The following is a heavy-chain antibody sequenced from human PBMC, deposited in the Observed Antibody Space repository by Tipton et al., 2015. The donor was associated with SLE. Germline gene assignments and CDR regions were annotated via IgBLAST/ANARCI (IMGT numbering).Heavy chain of an antibody. J-gene: IGHJ5*02. CDR3: ARYCSGGSCYAYNWFDP. D-gene: IGHD2-15*01. CDR1: GGSISSGSYY. Sequence: TLSLTCTVSGGSISSGSYYWSWIRQPAGKGLEWIGRIYTSGSTNYNPSLKSRVTISVDTSKNQFSLKLSSVSAADTAVYYCARYCSGGSCYAYNWFDPWGQGTLVTVSS. V-gene: IGHV4-61*02. CDR2: IYTSGST.